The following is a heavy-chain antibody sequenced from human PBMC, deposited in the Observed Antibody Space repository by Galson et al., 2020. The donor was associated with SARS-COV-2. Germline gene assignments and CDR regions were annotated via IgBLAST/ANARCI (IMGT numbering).Heavy chain of an antibody. Sequence: GGSLRLSCAASGFTFSSYAMHWVRQAPGKGLEWVAVISYDGSNKYYADSVKGRFTISRDNSKNTLYLQMNSLRAEDTAVYYCARETNDYSNYGLGAFDIWDQGTMVTVSS. J-gene: IGHJ3*02. CDR1: GFTFSSYA. V-gene: IGHV3-30*04. CDR3: ARETNDYSNYGLGAFDI. D-gene: IGHD4-4*01. CDR2: ISYDGSNK.